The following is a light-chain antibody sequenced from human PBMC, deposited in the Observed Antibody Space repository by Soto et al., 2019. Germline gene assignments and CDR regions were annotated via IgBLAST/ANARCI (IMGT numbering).Light chain of an antibody. CDR1: QSVGSH. Sequence: EIVMTQSPATLSVSPGDRTTLSCRASQSVGSHFAWYQQQGGQAPRLLIYGASTRATGIPARFSGSGSGTEYILTISSLQPEDCAVYYCQQHENWPLTFGGGTKVELK. CDR3: QQHENWPLT. J-gene: IGKJ4*01. V-gene: IGKV3-15*01. CDR2: GAS.